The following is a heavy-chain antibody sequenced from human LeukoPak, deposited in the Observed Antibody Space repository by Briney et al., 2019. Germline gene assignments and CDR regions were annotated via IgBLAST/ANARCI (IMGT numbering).Heavy chain of an antibody. CDR3: ARGSQWELRPDAFDI. J-gene: IGHJ3*02. CDR1: GFTLSSYW. V-gene: IGHV3-7*01. D-gene: IGHD1-26*01. Sequence: GGSLRLSCAASGFTLSSYWMSWVRQAPGKGLEWVANIKQDGSEKYYVESVKGRFTISRDNAKNTLYLQMNSLRAEDTAVYYCARGSQWELRPDAFDIWGQGTMVTVSS. CDR2: IKQDGSEK.